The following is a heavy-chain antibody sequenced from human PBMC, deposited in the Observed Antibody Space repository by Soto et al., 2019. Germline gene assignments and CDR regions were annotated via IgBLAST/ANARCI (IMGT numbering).Heavy chain of an antibody. Sequence: EVQLLESGGGLVQPGGSLRLSCTASGFTFRNYALSWVRQAAGKGLEWISAINEDSDNIYHADSVKGRFTISRDNSKNTLYLQMNSLRAEDTAIYYCAKRSVSGTFSPFDYWGQGTLVIVSS. CDR2: INEDSDNI. CDR1: GFTFRNYA. D-gene: IGHD1-7*01. J-gene: IGHJ4*02. CDR3: AKRSVSGTFSPFDY. V-gene: IGHV3-23*01.